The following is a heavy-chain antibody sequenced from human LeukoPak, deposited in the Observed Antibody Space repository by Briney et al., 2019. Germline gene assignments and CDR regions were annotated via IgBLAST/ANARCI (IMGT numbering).Heavy chain of an antibody. J-gene: IGHJ4*02. D-gene: IGHD5-18*01. V-gene: IGHV3-30*02. CDR2: IRFDGSNK. CDR3: ARNKKGDRYTYGHDY. Sequence: PGGSLRLSCAASGFTFFNYVMHWVRQAPGKGLEWVAFIRFDGSNKYYADSVKGRFTISRDNAKNSLYLQMNSLRAEDTAVYYCARNKKGDRYTYGHDYWGQGTLVTVSS. CDR1: GFTFFNYV.